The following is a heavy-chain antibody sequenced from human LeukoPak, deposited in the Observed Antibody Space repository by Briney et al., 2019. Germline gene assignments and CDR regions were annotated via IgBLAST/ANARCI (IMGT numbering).Heavy chain of an antibody. V-gene: IGHV1-69*13. CDR1: GYTFTSYA. CDR3: ARDSGYRYDYVWGSYREKGYYYYMDV. Sequence: GASVKVSCKASGYTFTSYAISWVRQAPGQGLEWMGGIIPIFGTANYAQKFQGRVTITADESTSTAYMELSSLRSEDTAVYYCARDSGYRYDYVWGSYREKGYYYYMDVWGKGTTVTVSS. CDR2: IIPIFGTA. D-gene: IGHD3-16*02. J-gene: IGHJ6*03.